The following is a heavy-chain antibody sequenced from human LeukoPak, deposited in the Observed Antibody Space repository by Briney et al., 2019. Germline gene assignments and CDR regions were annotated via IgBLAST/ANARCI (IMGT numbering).Heavy chain of an antibody. Sequence: GGSLRLSCAASGFTFSSYGMHWVRQAPGKGLEWVAVISYDGSNKYYADSVKGRFTISRDNSKNTLYLQMNSLRAEDTAVYYCARGLYSSGSPYMDVWGQGTTVTVSS. D-gene: IGHD6-19*01. CDR1: GFTFSSYG. V-gene: IGHV3-30*03. J-gene: IGHJ6*02. CDR2: ISYDGSNK. CDR3: ARGLYSSGSPYMDV.